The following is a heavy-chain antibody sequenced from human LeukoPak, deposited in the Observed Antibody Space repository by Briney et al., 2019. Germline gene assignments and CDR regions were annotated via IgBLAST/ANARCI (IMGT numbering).Heavy chain of an antibody. CDR3: ARDAGNSGYDLLDY. J-gene: IGHJ4*02. D-gene: IGHD5-12*01. CDR2: IKQDGSEK. Sequence: GGSLRLSCAASGFTFSIYWMTWVRQAPGKGLEWLANIKQDGSEKNYVDSVKGRFTISRDNAKNSLYLQMDSLRAEDTAVYYCARDAGNSGYDLLDYWGQGTLATVS. V-gene: IGHV3-7*01. CDR1: GFTFSIYW.